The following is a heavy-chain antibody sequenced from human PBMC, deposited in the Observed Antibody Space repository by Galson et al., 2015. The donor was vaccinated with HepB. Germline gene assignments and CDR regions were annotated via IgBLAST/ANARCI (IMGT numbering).Heavy chain of an antibody. J-gene: IGHJ3*01. CDR3: AHGRANVLDV. CDR1: GDSVSRNGAA. CDR2: TYYRSKWYY. D-gene: IGHD3-10*02. V-gene: IGHV6-1*01. Sequence: CAISGDSVSRNGAAWNWIRQSPSRGLEWLGRTYYRSKWYYDYAVSVKSRIAINPDTSKNQFSLQLNSVTPEDTAMYYCAHGRANVLDVWGQGTMVTVSS.